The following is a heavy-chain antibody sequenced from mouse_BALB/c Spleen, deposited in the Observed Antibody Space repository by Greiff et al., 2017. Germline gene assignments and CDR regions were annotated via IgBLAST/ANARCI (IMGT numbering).Heavy chain of an antibody. J-gene: IGHJ4*01. V-gene: IGHV3-2*02. CDR2: ISYSGST. Sequence: EVKLQESGPGLVKPSQSLSLTCTVTGYSITSDYVWYWIRQFPGNKREWMGYISYSGSTSYNPSLKSRYPITRDTSKNQFFLQLNSVTTEDTATYCCARDYVAAMDYWGQGTSVTVSS. CDR1: GYSITSDYV. D-gene: IGHD1-1*01. CDR3: ARDYVAAMDY.